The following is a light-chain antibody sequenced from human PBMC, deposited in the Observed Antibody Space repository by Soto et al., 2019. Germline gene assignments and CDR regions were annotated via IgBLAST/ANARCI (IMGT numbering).Light chain of an antibody. V-gene: IGKV2-28*01. CDR2: LGS. CDR3: MQALQSPRT. CDR1: QRLLHSNGYNY. J-gene: IGKJ2*01. Sequence: DVVMTQSPLSLPVTPGEPASISCNSSQRLLHSNGYNYLDWYLQRPRQSPQLLIYLGSNRASGVPDRFSGSGSGTDFTLKISRAEAEDVGVYYCMQALQSPRTFGQGTKLEIK.